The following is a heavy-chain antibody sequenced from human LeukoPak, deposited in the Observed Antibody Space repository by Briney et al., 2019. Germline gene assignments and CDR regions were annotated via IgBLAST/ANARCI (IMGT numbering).Heavy chain of an antibody. CDR1: GGSISSYY. D-gene: IGHD3-10*01. J-gene: IGHJ6*03. Sequence: PSETLSLTCTVSGGSISSYYWSWIRQPPGKGLEWIGYIYYSGSTNYNPSLKSRVTISVDTSKNQFSLKLSSVTAADTAVYYCASTRRYYYGCMDVWGKGTTVTISS. CDR2: IYYSGST. V-gene: IGHV4-59*12. CDR3: ASTRRYYYGCMDV.